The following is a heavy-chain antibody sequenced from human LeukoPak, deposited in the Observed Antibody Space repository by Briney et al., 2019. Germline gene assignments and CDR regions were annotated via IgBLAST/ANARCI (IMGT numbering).Heavy chain of an antibody. CDR2: ISAYNGNT. D-gene: IGHD5-18*01. J-gene: IGHJ4*02. Sequence: ASVKVSCKASGYTFTSYGISWVRQAPGQGLEWMGWISAYNGNTNYAQKLQGRVTMTTDTSTSTAYMELRSLRSDDTAVYYCARDEGGYSYGLYYFDYWGQGTLVTVFS. CDR1: GYTFTSYG. CDR3: ARDEGGYSYGLYYFDY. V-gene: IGHV1-18*04.